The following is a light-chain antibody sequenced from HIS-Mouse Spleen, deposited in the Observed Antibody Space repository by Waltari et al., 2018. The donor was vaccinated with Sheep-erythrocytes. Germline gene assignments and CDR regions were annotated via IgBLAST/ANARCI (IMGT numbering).Light chain of an antibody. CDR3: QQSYSTPPLT. Sequence: DIQMTQSPSSLSASVGDRVTITCRASQSISSYFNWYQQKPGKAPKLLIYAASSLQSGVPSRFSGSGCGTDFTLPISSLQPEDFATYYCQQSYSTPPLTFGGGTKVEIK. J-gene: IGKJ4*01. CDR2: AAS. V-gene: IGKV1-39*01. CDR1: QSISSY.